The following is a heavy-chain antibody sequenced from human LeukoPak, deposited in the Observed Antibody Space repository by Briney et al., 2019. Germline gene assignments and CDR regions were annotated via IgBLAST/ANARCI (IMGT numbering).Heavy chain of an antibody. CDR2: IWYDGSNK. J-gene: IGHJ4*02. D-gene: IGHD6-19*01. Sequence: GRSLRLSCAASGFTFSSYGMHWVRQAPGKGLEWVAVIWYDGSNKYYADSVKGRFTISRDNSKNTPYLQMNSLRAEDTAVYYCARDLIVSSGWPDDYWGQGTLVTVSS. CDR3: ARDLIVSSGWPDDY. V-gene: IGHV3-33*01. CDR1: GFTFSSYG.